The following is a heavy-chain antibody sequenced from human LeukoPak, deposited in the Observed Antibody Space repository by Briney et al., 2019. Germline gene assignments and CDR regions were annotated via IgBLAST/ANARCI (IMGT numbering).Heavy chain of an antibody. D-gene: IGHD2-2*01. CDR3: ARVVVPAADAFDI. V-gene: IGHV3-30-3*01. CDR2: ISDDGSKN. J-gene: IGHJ3*02. CDR1: GFTFSNFA. Sequence: GGSLRLSCAASGFTFSNFAMHWVRQALGKGLEWVAVISDDGSKNYYADSVKGRFTISRDNSKNTLYLQMNSLRAEDTAVYYCARVVVPAADAFDIWGQGTMVTVSS.